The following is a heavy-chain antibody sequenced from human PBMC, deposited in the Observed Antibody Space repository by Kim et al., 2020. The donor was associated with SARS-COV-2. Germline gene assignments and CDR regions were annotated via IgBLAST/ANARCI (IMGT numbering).Heavy chain of an antibody. CDR2: IYYSGST. V-gene: IGHV4-39*01. Sequence: SETLSLTCTVSGGSISSSSYYWGWIRQPPGKGLEWIGSIYYSGSTYYNPSLKSRVTISVDTSKNQFSLKLSSVTAADTAVYYCARLPWPWGDPSSRVPPVDYWGQGTLVTVSS. CDR3: ARLPWPWGDPSSRVPPVDY. J-gene: IGHJ4*02. D-gene: IGHD2-21*02. CDR1: GGSISSSSYY.